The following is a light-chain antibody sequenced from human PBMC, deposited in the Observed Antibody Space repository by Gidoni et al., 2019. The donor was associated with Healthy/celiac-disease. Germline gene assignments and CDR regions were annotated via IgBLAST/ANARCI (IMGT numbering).Light chain of an antibody. V-gene: IGKV1-39*01. CDR2: AAS. J-gene: IGKJ4*01. CDR3: QQSYSPPPLT. CDR1: QSISSY. Sequence: DIDVPPSPSSLSASVGERVTITCRASQSISSYLNWYQQKPGKAPKLLIYAASSLQSGVPSRFSGSGSGTDFTLTISSLQPEDFATYYCQQSYSPPPLTFGGGTKLEIK.